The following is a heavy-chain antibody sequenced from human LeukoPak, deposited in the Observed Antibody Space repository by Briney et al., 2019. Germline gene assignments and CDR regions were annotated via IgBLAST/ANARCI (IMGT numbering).Heavy chain of an antibody. V-gene: IGHV3-21*01. CDR3: ARGLGGDYGEAFDI. Sequence: GGSLRLSCAASGFTFSTYSMNWVRQAPGKGLEWVSSIGGSSTSIYYADSVKGRFTISRDNAKSSLYLQMNSLRAEDAAVYYCARGLGGDYGEAFDIWGQGTMVTVSS. J-gene: IGHJ3*02. CDR2: IGGSSTSI. CDR1: GFTFSTYS. D-gene: IGHD4-17*01.